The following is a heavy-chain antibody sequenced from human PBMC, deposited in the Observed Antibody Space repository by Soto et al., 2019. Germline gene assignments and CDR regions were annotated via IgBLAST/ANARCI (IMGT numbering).Heavy chain of an antibody. J-gene: IGHJ6*02. CDR3: AKVHCSSTSCYPTYYYYYGMDV. Sequence: GGSLRLSCXASGFTFSSYGMHWVRQAPGKGLEWVAVISYDGSNKYYADSVKGRFTISRDNSKNTLYLQMNSLRAEDTAVYYCAKVHCSSTSCYPTYYYYYGMDVWGQGTTVTVSS. D-gene: IGHD2-2*01. CDR1: GFTFSSYG. V-gene: IGHV3-30*18. CDR2: ISYDGSNK.